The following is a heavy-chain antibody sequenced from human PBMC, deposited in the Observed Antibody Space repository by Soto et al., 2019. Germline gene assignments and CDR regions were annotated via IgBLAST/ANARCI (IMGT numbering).Heavy chain of an antibody. CDR3: AKDFKLRRYYDSSGYYPDY. CDR1: GFPFSSYG. V-gene: IGHV3-30*18. J-gene: IGHJ4*02. D-gene: IGHD3-22*01. CDR2: ISYDGSNK. Sequence: LRLSCAASGFPFSSYGMHWVRQAPGKWLEWVAVISYDGSNKYYADSVKGRFTIARNNSKNTLYLQMNSLRAEDTAVYYWAKDFKLRRYYDSSGYYPDYWGQGTLVTVSS.